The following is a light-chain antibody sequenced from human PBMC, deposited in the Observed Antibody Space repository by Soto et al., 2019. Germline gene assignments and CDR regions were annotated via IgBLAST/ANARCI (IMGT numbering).Light chain of an antibody. Sequence: EIEMTQSPATLSVSPGERATLSCRASQSVISNSAWYQQKPGQAPRLLIYGVSTRATGISARFSGGGSVTEFTLTISSLQSEDFAVYYCQQYEKWPPSITFGQGTRLEIK. CDR3: QQYEKWPPSIT. CDR2: GVS. J-gene: IGKJ5*01. V-gene: IGKV3-15*01. CDR1: QSVISN.